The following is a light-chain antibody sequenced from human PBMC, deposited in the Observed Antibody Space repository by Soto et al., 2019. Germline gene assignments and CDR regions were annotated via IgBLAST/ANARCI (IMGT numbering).Light chain of an antibody. CDR2: GAS. Sequence: EIVLTQSPGTLSLSPGERATLSCRASQSVSSSYLAWYQQKPGQAPRLLIYGASSRATGIPDRFGGSGSGTEFTLTISRLEPDDFALYYCQQYGSSPQTFGLWTKVEIK. V-gene: IGKV3-20*01. J-gene: IGKJ1*01. CDR1: QSVSSSY. CDR3: QQYGSSPQT.